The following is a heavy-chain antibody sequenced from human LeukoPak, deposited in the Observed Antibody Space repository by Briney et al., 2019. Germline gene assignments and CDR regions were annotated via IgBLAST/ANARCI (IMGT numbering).Heavy chain of an antibody. CDR3: ARGSQEVRGLFMTPYYYYDMHV. Sequence: SVKVSCKTSGGIFNSYAMSWVRQAPGQGLEWLGAIIPIFETANYAQKFQGRVTISADESTSTAYMELSSLRSEDTAMYYCARGSQEVRGLFMTPYYYYDMHVWGKGTTVTVSS. J-gene: IGHJ6*04. D-gene: IGHD3-10*01. CDR2: IIPIFETA. V-gene: IGHV1-69*13. CDR1: GGIFNSYA.